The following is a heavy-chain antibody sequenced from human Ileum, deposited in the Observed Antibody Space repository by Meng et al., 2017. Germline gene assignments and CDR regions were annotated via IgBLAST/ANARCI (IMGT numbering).Heavy chain of an antibody. Sequence: QLQLEESGPGLVKPSWTLSLTCAVSGDSISSRDWWSWVRQPPGKGLEWIGEISQESGRTNYNPSLKSRVTISLDKSKNQFSLNLNSVTAADTAVYYCVRNEGYSLGDWGQGTLVTVSS. CDR3: VRNEGYSLGD. V-gene: IGHV4-4*02. D-gene: IGHD2-21*01. CDR2: ISQESGRT. CDR1: GDSISSRDW. J-gene: IGHJ4*02.